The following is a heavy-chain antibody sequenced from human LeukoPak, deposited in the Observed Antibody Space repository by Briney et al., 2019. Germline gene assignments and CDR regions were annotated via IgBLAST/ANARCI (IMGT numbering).Heavy chain of an antibody. CDR2: INHSGST. CDR1: GGSFSGYY. CDR3: ARGRDPY. J-gene: IGHJ4*02. V-gene: IGHV4-34*01. D-gene: IGHD5-24*01. Sequence: SETLSLTCAVYGGSFSGYYWTWIRQPPGRGLEWIGEINHSGSTNYNPSLKSRVTISVDTSKSQFSLKLNSVTAADTAMYYCARGRDPYWGQGTLVTVSS.